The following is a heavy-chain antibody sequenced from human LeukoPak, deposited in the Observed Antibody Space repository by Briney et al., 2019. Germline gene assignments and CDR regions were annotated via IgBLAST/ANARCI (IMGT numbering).Heavy chain of an antibody. V-gene: IGHV3-64D*09. CDR3: AKDRHCSSTSCYEKGQFDY. Sequence: PGGSLRLSCSASGFTFSSYVMHWVRQAPGKGLEYVSAITSNGYTYYADSVKGRFTISRDNSKNTLYLQVSSLRAEDTALYYCAKDRHCSSTSCYEKGQFDYWGQGTLVTVSS. D-gene: IGHD2-2*01. CDR2: ITSNGYT. J-gene: IGHJ4*02. CDR1: GFTFSSYV.